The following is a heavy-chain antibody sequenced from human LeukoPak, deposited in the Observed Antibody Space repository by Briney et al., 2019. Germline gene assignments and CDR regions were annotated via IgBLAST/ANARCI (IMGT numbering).Heavy chain of an antibody. Sequence: SETLSLTCAVYGGSFSSYYWSWIRQPPGKGLEWIGEINHSGGTNYNPSLKSRVTISVDTSKNQFSLKLSSVTAADTAVYYCARGSLVMADYWGQGTLVTVSS. CDR1: GGSFSSYY. D-gene: IGHD3-22*01. J-gene: IGHJ4*02. CDR2: INHSGGT. CDR3: ARGSLVMADY. V-gene: IGHV4-34*01.